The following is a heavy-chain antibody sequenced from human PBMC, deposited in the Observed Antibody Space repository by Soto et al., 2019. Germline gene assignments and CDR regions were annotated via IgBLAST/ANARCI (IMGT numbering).Heavy chain of an antibody. V-gene: IGHV3-23*01. J-gene: IGHJ4*02. Sequence: GGSLRLSCAASGFTFSSYALSWVRQAPGKGLEWVSAISGSGGSTYYADSVKGRFTISRDNSKNPLYLQMNSLRAEDTAVDYCAILVVVAAIVSGFDYWAQGTLGTGSS. D-gene: IGHD2-15*01. CDR2: ISGSGGST. CDR3: AILVVVAAIVSGFDY. CDR1: GFTFSSYA.